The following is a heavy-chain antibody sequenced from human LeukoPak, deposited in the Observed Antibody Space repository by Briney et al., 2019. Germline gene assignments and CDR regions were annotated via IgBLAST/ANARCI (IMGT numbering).Heavy chain of an antibody. J-gene: IGHJ4*02. CDR3: VRVNYGGNSGYHFDS. CDR1: GLPPWRYA. Sequence: GGSLRLRCAGSGLPPWRYAMSWVRQSPEKGLEWVADISGGGDGAHYADSVQGRFTISRDNSQSLVFLQMNSLRDQDTAIYYCVRVNYGGNSGYHFDSWGQGTMVTVSS. CDR2: ISGGGDGA. D-gene: IGHD4-23*01. V-gene: IGHV3-23*01.